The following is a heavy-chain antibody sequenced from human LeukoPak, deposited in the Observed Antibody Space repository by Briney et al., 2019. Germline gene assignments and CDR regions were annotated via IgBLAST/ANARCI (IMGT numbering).Heavy chain of an antibody. CDR3: AKGDTYYDLLTCFDF. J-gene: IGHJ4*02. CDR2: IWYDGSNK. D-gene: IGHD3-9*01. V-gene: IGHV3-33*06. CDR1: GFTVSSSY. Sequence: GGSLRLSCAASGFTVSSSYMSWVRQAPGKGLEWVAVIWYDGSNKYYADSVKGRFTISRDNSKNTLYLQMNSLRDEDTAVYYCAKGDTYYDLLTCFDFWGPGTLVTVSS.